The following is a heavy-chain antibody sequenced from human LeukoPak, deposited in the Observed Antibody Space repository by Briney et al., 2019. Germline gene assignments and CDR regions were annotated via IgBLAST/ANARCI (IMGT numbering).Heavy chain of an antibody. J-gene: IGHJ4*02. CDR2: ISGSGHDI. CDR3: ARDRRRITVFGVVIMPTYFDY. D-gene: IGHD3-3*01. Sequence: GGSLRLSCVVSGFSFSDSYMTWIRQTPGKGLESLAYISGSGHDIYYTDSVKGRFTISRDNAKNSLYLQMNSLRAEDTAVYYCARDRRRITVFGVVIMPTYFDYWGQGTLVTVSS. V-gene: IGHV3-11*04. CDR1: GFSFSDSY.